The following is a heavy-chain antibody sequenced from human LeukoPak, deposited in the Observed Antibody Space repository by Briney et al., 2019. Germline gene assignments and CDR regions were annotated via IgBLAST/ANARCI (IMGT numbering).Heavy chain of an antibody. Sequence: GGSLRLSCAASGFIFTNYFMSWVRQAPGKGLEWVSVIYDSGTTYYADSVKGRFLIFRDTSKNTVDLQMNSLRVEDTAVYYCAGRRSSXWYAYXGQGTLVTVSS. D-gene: IGHD6-19*01. CDR2: IYDSGTT. CDR1: GFIFTNYF. J-gene: IGHJ4*02. V-gene: IGHV3-53*01. CDR3: AGRRSSXWYAY.